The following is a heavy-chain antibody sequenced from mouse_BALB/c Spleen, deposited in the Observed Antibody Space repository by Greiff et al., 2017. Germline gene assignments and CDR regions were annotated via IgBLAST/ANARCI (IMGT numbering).Heavy chain of an antibody. CDR2: IYPGDGST. Sequence: QVQLQQSGPELVKPGASVKMSCKASGYTFTSYYIHWVKQRPGQGLEWIGWIYPGDGSTKYNEKFKGKTTLTADKSSSTAYMLLSSLTSEDSAIYFCARRGNYETWFAYWGQGTLVTVSA. J-gene: IGHJ3*01. CDR1: GYTFTSYY. D-gene: IGHD2-1*01. V-gene: IGHV1S56*01. CDR3: ARRGNYETWFAY.